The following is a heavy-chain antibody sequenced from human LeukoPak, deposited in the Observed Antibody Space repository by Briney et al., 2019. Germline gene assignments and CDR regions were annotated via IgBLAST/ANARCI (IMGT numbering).Heavy chain of an antibody. D-gene: IGHD3-9*01. V-gene: IGHV1-46*01. J-gene: IGHJ3*01. CDR2: INPGGEST. CDR1: GYTKYY. Sequence: ASMKLSCKSSGYTKYYMRWVHQAPGQGLEWVGMINPGGESTRYAHKFQGRVTLTRDTSTSTVYMELSRLTSEDTAVYFCTTADFDRGAFEVWGQGTMVIVSS. CDR3: TTADFDRGAFEV.